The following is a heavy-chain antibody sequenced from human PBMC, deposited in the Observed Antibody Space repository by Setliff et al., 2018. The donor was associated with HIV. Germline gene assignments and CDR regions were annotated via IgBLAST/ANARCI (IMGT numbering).Heavy chain of an antibody. V-gene: IGHV4-59*01. J-gene: IGHJ4*02. CDR2: VYSTGSI. D-gene: IGHD1-1*01. Sequence: SETLSLTCTVSGGSISSYYWTWIRQPPGKGLEWIGFVYSTGSINYSPSFRGRLTISLDTSENQFSLHLTSVTAADTAVYYCARAEGDAYNSLPYFDSWGPGALVTVSS. CDR3: ARAEGDAYNSLPYFDS. CDR1: GGSISSYY.